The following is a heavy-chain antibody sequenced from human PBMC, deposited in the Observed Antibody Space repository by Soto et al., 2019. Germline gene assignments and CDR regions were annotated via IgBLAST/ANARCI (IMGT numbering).Heavy chain of an antibody. CDR1: GFTFSSYS. Sequence: EVQLVESGGGLVKPGGSLRLSCAASGFTFSSYSMNWVRQAPGKGLEWVSSISSSSSYIYYADSVKGRFTISRDNAKNSLYLQMNSLRAEDTAVYYCASLYYYGSGSYPHYYYGMDVWGQGTTVTVSS. D-gene: IGHD3-10*01. CDR3: ASLYYYGSGSYPHYYYGMDV. J-gene: IGHJ6*02. CDR2: ISSSSSYI. V-gene: IGHV3-21*01.